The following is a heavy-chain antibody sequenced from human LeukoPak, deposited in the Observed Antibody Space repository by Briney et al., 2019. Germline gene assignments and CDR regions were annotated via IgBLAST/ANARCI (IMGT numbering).Heavy chain of an antibody. CDR2: ISSSSNKV. V-gene: IGHV3-48*01. Sequence: GGSLRLSCAASGFAISDYSMNWVRQVPGKGLEWVSFISSSSNKVYYADSVKGRFTISRDNAKNSLFLQMNSLRADDTAVYYCARNFYCGGDCAISYFDYWGQGTLVTVSS. J-gene: IGHJ4*02. CDR3: ARNFYCGGDCAISYFDY. CDR1: GFAISDYS. D-gene: IGHD2-21*02.